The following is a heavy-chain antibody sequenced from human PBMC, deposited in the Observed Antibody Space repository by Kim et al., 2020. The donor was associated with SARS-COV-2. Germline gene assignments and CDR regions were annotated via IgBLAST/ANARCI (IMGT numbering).Heavy chain of an antibody. CDR1: GFTFSFYD. Sequence: GGSLRLSCAASGFTFSFYDMNWVRQAPGKGLEWVSDISGASSHIYYADSVKGRFTVSRDNAKASLYLQMNSLRVEDTAVYYCARRSPLARYNGMDVWGQGTTVTVSS. V-gene: IGHV3-21*01. J-gene: IGHJ6*02. D-gene: IGHD3-9*01. CDR3: ARRSPLARYNGMDV. CDR2: ISGASSHI.